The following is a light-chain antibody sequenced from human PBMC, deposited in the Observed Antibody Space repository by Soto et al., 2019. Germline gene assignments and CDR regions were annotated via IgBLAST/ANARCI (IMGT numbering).Light chain of an antibody. CDR3: HQRQSWPRT. V-gene: IGKV3-11*01. J-gene: IGKJ1*01. CDR2: QTS. Sequence: EIVLTQSPATLSSFQGDRVTLSCRASQYINTRLAWYQHRPGQAPRLLIYQTSLRAAGIPARFSASGSGTDFTLTISDVQPEDFALYYCHQRQSWPRTFGQGTMVDIK. CDR1: QYINTR.